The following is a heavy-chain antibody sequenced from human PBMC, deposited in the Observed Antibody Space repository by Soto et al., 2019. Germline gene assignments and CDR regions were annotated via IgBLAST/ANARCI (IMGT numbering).Heavy chain of an antibody. J-gene: IGHJ4*01. CDR1: GFTFEDSV. Sequence: GGSLRLSCVASGFTFEDSVMHWVRQVPGKGLEWVSGISWNSDVKGYADSVRGRFTISRDNARNSLFLQMTSLRGEDSALYYCARDIREYSSGWTYFDYWGHGTLVTVSS. D-gene: IGHD6-19*01. CDR2: ISWNSDVK. CDR3: ARDIREYSSGWTYFDY. V-gene: IGHV3-9*01.